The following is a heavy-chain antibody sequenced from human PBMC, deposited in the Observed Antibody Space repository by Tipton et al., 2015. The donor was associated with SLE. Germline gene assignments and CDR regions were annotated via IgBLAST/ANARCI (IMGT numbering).Heavy chain of an antibody. Sequence: TLSLTCAVYGGSFSGYYWGWIRQPPGKGLEWIGSFYYSGTTYYNPSLKSRLTISLDTSKNQFSLKLSSVTAADTAVYYCAKTVAGAAYLFDLWGQGTLVTVSS. CDR3: AKTVAGAAYLFDL. CDR2: FYYSGTT. CDR1: GGSFSGYY. J-gene: IGHJ4*02. V-gene: IGHV4-38-2*01. D-gene: IGHD6-19*01.